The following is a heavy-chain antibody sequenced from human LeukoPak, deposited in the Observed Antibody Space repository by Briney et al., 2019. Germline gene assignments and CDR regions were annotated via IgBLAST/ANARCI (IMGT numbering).Heavy chain of an antibody. Sequence: VASVKVSFKASGYTFTGYYMHWVRQAPGQGLEWMGWINPNSGGTNYAQKFQGRVTITRDTSISTAYMELSRLRSDDTAVYYCASQKGSVNWFDPWGQGTLVTVSS. CDR1: GYTFTGYY. J-gene: IGHJ5*02. D-gene: IGHD1-26*01. V-gene: IGHV1-2*02. CDR3: ASQKGSVNWFDP. CDR2: INPNSGGT.